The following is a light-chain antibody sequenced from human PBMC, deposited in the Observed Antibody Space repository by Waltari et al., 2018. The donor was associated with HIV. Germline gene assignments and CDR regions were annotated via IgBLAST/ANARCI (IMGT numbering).Light chain of an antibody. CDR1: QSIRTW. J-gene: IGKJ2*01. Sequence: DIQMTQSPSTLSASVGDRVPITCRASQSIRTWLAWYQQKPGKAPKLLIYKASSLEAGVPSRFSGSGSGTEFTLTISSLQPDDVATYYCQQYNTYARTFGQGTKLEIK. CDR3: QQYNTYART. V-gene: IGKV1-5*03. CDR2: KAS.